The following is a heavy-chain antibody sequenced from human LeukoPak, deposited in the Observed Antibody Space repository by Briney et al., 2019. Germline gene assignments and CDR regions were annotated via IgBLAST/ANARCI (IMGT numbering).Heavy chain of an antibody. CDR3: ARWRSGSPEFDY. V-gene: IGHV3-7*01. J-gene: IGHJ4*02. D-gene: IGHD6-19*01. CDR1: GFTFGDYW. CDR2: VKPDRSFT. Sequence: GGSLRLSCAASGFTFGDYWMAWVRQSPGKGLEWVANVKPDRSFTEYGDSVKGRFTISRDNAQNFVFLQMNSLRGEDTAVYYCARWRSGSPEFDYWGQGTLVTVSS.